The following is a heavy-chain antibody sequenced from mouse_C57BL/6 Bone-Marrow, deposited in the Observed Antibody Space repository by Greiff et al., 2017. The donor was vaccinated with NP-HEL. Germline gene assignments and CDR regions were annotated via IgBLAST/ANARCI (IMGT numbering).Heavy chain of an antibody. CDR2: IHPSDSDT. J-gene: IGHJ4*01. V-gene: IGHV1-74*01. CDR1: GYTFTSYW. Sequence: QVQLQQPGAELVKPGASVKVSCKASGYTFTSYWMHRVKQRPGQGLEWIGRIHPSDSDTNYNQKFKGKATLTVDKSSSTAYMQLSSLTSEDSAVYYCAMAMGPYYAMDYWGQGTSVTVSS. CDR3: AMAMGPYYAMDY.